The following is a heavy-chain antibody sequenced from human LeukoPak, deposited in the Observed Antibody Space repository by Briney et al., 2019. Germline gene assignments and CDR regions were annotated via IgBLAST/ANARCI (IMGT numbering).Heavy chain of an antibody. CDR2: IYYSGST. V-gene: IGHV4-59*01. Sequence: KASETLSLTCTVSGGSISSYYWSWIRQPPGKGLEWIGYIYYSGSTNYNPSLKSRVTISVDTSKNQFSLKLSSVTAADTAVYYCARVNDYGGSHFDYWGQGTLVTASS. J-gene: IGHJ4*02. D-gene: IGHD4-23*01. CDR3: ARVNDYGGSHFDY. CDR1: GGSISSYY.